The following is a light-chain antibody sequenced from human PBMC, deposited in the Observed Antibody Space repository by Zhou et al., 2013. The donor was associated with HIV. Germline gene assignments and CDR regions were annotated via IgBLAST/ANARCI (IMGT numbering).Light chain of an antibody. CDR2: KTS. V-gene: IGKV1-5*03. J-gene: IGKJ1*01. Sequence: DIQMTQSPRTLTASVGDRVTITCRASQSISPWVAWYQQRPGQAPNLLIYKTSSLHTGVPSRFSGSGSGTKFTLTISSLQPGDSATYYCQQYSTNSRTFGQGTKVEL. CDR3: QQYSTNSRT. CDR1: QSISPW.